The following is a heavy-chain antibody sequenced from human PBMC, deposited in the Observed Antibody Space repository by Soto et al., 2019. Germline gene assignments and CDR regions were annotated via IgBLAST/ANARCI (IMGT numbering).Heavy chain of an antibody. CDR2: ISTKYGST. D-gene: IGHD1-26*01. CDR3: ARVGPDVQQTSLDF. J-gene: IGHJ4*02. Sequence: QVQLVQSGGEVKKPGASVKVSCKASGYTFISNGITWVREAPGQGLEWMGWISTKYGSTKYAQKYQGRVTMTTETSTSKADMGLGSLRSDDTAVCYCARVGPDVQQTSLDFGGQGTTFTVSS. CDR1: GYTFISNG. V-gene: IGHV1-18*01.